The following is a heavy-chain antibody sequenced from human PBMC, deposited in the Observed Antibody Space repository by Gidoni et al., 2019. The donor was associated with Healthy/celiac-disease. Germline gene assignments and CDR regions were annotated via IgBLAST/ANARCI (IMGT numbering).Heavy chain of an antibody. CDR2: IYYSGST. CDR1: GGSISSSSYY. Sequence: QLQLQESGPGLVKPSETLSLTCTVPGGSISSSSYYWGWIRQPPGKGLAWIGSIYYSGSTYYNPSLKSRVTISVDTSKNQFSLKLSSVTAADTAVYYCARHQDSSGYYHNFDYWGQGTLVTVSS. D-gene: IGHD3-22*01. J-gene: IGHJ4*02. V-gene: IGHV4-39*01. CDR3: ARHQDSSGYYHNFDY.